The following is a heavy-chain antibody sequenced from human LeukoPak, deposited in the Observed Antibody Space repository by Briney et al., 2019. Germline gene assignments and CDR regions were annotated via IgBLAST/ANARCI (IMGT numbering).Heavy chain of an antibody. CDR3: AKDRGDIVVVPNFDY. D-gene: IGHD2-2*01. CDR1: GFTFSSYA. CDR2: ISGSGGST. V-gene: IGHV3-23*01. Sequence: PGGSLRLSCAASGFTFSSYAMSWVRQAPGKGLEWVSAISGSGGSTYYADSVKGRLTISRDNSKNTLYLQMNSLRAEDTAVYYCAKDRGDIVVVPNFDYWGQGTLVTVSS. J-gene: IGHJ4*02.